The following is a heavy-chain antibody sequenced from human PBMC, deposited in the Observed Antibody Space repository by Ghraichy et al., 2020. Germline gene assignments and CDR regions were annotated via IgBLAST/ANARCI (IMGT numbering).Heavy chain of an antibody. D-gene: IGHD2-15*01. Sequence: GALRLSCAASGFIFSTDSMNWVRQAPGQGLEWVSFISSSSNYIYYADSVKGRFTLSRDNANNSVYLQMTSLRAEDTAMYYCVREPPNRGGGYDVWGQGTMVTVSS. CDR2: ISSSSNYI. J-gene: IGHJ3*01. V-gene: IGHV3-21*01. CDR3: VREPPNRGGGYDV. CDR1: GFIFSTDS.